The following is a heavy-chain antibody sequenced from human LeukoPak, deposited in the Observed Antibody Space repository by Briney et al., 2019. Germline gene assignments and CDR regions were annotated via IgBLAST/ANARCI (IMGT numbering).Heavy chain of an antibody. Sequence: SSETLSLTCAVYGGSFSGYYWSWIRQPPGKGLEWIGEINHSGSTNYNPSLKSRVTISVDTSKNQFSLKLSSVTAADTAVYHCASVDGGNFSFDHWGQGTLVTVSS. CDR1: GGSFSGYY. J-gene: IGHJ4*02. D-gene: IGHD4-23*01. CDR2: INHSGST. CDR3: ASVDGGNFSFDH. V-gene: IGHV4-34*01.